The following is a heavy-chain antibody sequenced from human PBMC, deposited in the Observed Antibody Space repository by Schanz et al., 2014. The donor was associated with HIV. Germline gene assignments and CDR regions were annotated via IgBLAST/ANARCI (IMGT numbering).Heavy chain of an antibody. V-gene: IGHV3-23*01. J-gene: IGHJ4*02. CDR2: ISESGGRS. Sequence: LESGGGLVQPGGSLRLSCAVSGFTFNNYAMTWVRQAPGKGLEWVSSISESGGRSYYADSVNGRFTISRDNSKNTLYLEMTTLRTEDTAVYYCAKPEYDSRGNSQSHFDYWGQGTLVTVSS. CDR3: AKPEYDSRGNSQSHFDY. D-gene: IGHD3-22*01. CDR1: GFTFNNYA.